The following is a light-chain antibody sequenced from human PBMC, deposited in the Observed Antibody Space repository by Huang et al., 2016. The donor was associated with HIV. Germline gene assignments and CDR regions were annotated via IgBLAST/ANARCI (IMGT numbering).Light chain of an antibody. Sequence: EIVLTQSPGTLSLSPGERATLSCRASQSIGSSYLAGYQQKLGQAPRLLIYGASSRATGVPDRFSGSGSGTDFIVTISRVEPEDFAIYYCQQYGSTITVGQGTRLEIK. V-gene: IGKV3-20*01. CDR1: QSIGSSY. CDR2: GAS. J-gene: IGKJ5*01. CDR3: QQYGSTIT.